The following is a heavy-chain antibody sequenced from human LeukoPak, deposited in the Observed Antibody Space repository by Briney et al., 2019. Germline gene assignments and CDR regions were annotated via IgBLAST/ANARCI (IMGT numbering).Heavy chain of an antibody. V-gene: IGHV4-61*02. J-gene: IGHJ6*03. CDR3: ARDGSRGVIQHYYYYYYMDV. D-gene: IGHD3-10*01. CDR1: GGFISSCSYY. Sequence: SSEILSLTCSVAGGFISSCSYYWRWIRRPAGEGLEWIGRIYTGGSTSSNLYVKSRVTISKDTSKNQFSLKPSSVTAADTAVYYCARDGSRGVIQHYYYYYYMDVWGKGTTVTVSS. CDR2: IYTGGST.